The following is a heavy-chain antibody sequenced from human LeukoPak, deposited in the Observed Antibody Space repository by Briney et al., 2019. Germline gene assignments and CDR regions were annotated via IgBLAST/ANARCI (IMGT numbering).Heavy chain of an antibody. V-gene: IGHV3-11*04. Sequence: GGSLRLPCAASGFTFSDYYMSWIRQAPGKWLEWVSYISSSGSTIYYADSVKGRFTISRDNAKNSLYLQMNSLRAEDTAVYYCARVGGYSSSWPIDYWGQGTLVTVSS. CDR2: ISSSGSTI. J-gene: IGHJ4*02. CDR1: GFTFSDYY. D-gene: IGHD6-13*01. CDR3: ARVGGYSSSWPIDY.